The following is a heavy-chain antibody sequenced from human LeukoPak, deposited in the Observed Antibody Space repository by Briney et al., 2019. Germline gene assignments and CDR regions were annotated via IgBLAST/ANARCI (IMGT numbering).Heavy chain of an antibody. CDR2: ISSSSSYI. V-gene: IGHV3-21*01. CDR1: GFTFSSYS. J-gene: IGHJ6*02. CDR3: ARDGELLDYYYGMDV. D-gene: IGHD1-7*01. Sequence: GSLRLSCAASGFTFSSYSMNWVRQAPGKGLEWVSSISSSSSYIYYADSVKGRFTISRDNAKNSLYLQMNSLRAEDTAVYYCARDGELLDYYYGMDVWGQGTTVTVSS.